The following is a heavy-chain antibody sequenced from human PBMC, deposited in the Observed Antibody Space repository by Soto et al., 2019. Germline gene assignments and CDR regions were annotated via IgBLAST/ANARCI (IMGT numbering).Heavy chain of an antibody. D-gene: IGHD1-1*01. J-gene: IGHJ4*02. CDR3: ARGRYGDY. CDR1: GYAFTTYG. Sequence: QVHMVQSGAEVKKPGASVKVSCKGSGYAFTTYGIIWVRQAPGQGLEWMGWISAHNGNTNYAQKHQGRVTVTRDTSTSTAYMELRSLRSDDTAVYYCARGRYGDYWGQGALVTVSS. CDR2: ISAHNGNT. V-gene: IGHV1-18*01.